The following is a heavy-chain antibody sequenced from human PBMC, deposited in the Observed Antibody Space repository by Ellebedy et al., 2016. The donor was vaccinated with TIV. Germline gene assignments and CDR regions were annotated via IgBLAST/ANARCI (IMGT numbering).Heavy chain of an antibody. CDR2: ISGGDDST. D-gene: IGHD3-3*01. V-gene: IGHV3-23*01. CDR1: GFTFSSYA. Sequence: GESLKISCAASGFTFSSYAMNWFRQAPGKGLEWVSAISGGDDSTYYSDSVKGRFTISRDNSKNTLYLQMDSLRAEDTAVYYCAKRLWSGHFGGPFDYWGQGTLVTVSS. J-gene: IGHJ4*02. CDR3: AKRLWSGHFGGPFDY.